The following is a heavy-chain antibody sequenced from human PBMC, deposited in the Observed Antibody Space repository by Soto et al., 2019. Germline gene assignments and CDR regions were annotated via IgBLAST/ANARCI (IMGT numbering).Heavy chain of an antibody. J-gene: IGHJ5*01. CDR1: EFTFSNYW. Sequence: GGSLRLSCAASEFTFSNYWMHWVRQAPGKGLVWVSRIKGDGSITNYADSVKGRFTISRDNAKNTLFLQMDSVTAEDTAVYYCHGKDDLVFGGVPGEGEPPLQRWAVAVSMIPINECKPLQGLSWG. V-gene: IGHV3-74*01. D-gene: IGHD3-3*01. CDR2: IKGDGSIT. CDR3: HGKDDLVFGGVPGEGEPPLQRWAVAVSMIPINECKPLQGLS.